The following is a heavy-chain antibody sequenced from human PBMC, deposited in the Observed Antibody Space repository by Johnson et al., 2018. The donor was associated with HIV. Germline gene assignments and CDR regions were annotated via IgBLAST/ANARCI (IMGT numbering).Heavy chain of an antibody. CDR1: GFSVSRNH. Sequence: VQLVESGGGLVQPGGSLRLSCGASGFSVSRNHMNWVRQVPGKGLEWVSGISWNSGSKGYVDSVKGRFTISRDNAQNSLFLQMNSLRAEDTAVYYCAREKIRAFDIWGQGTMVTVSS. V-gene: IGHV3-48*04. CDR2: ISWNSGSK. CDR3: AREKIRAFDI. J-gene: IGHJ3*02.